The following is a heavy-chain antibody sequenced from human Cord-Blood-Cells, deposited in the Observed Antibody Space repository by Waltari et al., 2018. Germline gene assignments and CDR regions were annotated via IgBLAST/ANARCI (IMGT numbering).Heavy chain of an antibody. CDR3: ASKGYCSSTSCYNWFDP. J-gene: IGHJ5*02. CDR2: INHSGST. V-gene: IGHV4-34*01. Sequence: QVQLQQWGAGLLKPSDTLSLTCAVYGGSFSGYYWSWIRPPPGKGLEWIGEINHSGSTNYNPSLKSRVTISVDTSKNQFSLKLSSVTAADTAVYYCASKGYCSSTSCYNWFDPWGQGTLVTVSS. D-gene: IGHD2-2*01. CDR1: GGSFSGYY.